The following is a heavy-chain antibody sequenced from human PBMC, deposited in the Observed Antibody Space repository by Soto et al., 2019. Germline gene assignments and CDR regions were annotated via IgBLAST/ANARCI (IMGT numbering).Heavy chain of an antibody. J-gene: IGHJ6*02. CDR3: ARDLWGYCGTDCYPLDV. D-gene: IGHD2-21*02. Sequence: SETLSLTCTVAGGSSGRHYCSWIRQTPGKGLEWIGYMYNTGSTVYNPPFKSRVTISVDTSKNQFSLKLNSVTAADTAVYYCARDLWGYCGTDCYPLDVWGQGTTVTVSS. CDR1: GGSSGRHY. CDR2: MYNTGST. V-gene: IGHV4-59*11.